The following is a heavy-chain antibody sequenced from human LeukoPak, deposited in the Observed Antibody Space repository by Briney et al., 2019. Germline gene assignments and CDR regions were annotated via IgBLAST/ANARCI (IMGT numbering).Heavy chain of an antibody. D-gene: IGHD3-10*01. J-gene: IGHJ4*02. V-gene: IGHV3-7*01. CDR2: INQDGSEK. CDR1: GFTFSCYW. Sequence: GGSLRLSCAASGFTFSCYWMNWVRQAPGKGLEWVANINQDGSEKYYVDSVKGRFSVSRYDANNSLYLQMNTLRVDDTAVYYCATGRGDYWGQGILVTVYS. CDR3: ATGRGDY.